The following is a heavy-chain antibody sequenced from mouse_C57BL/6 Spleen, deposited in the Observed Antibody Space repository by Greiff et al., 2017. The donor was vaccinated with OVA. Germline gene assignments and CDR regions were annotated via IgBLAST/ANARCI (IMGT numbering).Heavy chain of an antibody. Sequence: EVKLMESEGGLVQPGSSMKLSCTASGFTFSDYYMAWVRQVPEKGLEWVANINYDGSSTYYLDSLKSRFIISRDNAKNILYLQMSSLKSEDTATYYCARVYGGYFDYWGQGTTLTVSS. CDR3: ARVYGGYFDY. V-gene: IGHV5-16*01. CDR2: INYDGSST. D-gene: IGHD1-1*02. CDR1: GFTFSDYY. J-gene: IGHJ2*01.